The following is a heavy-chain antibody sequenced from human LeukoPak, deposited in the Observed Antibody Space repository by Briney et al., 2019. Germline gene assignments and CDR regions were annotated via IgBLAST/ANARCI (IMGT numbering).Heavy chain of an antibody. J-gene: IGHJ2*01. CDR1: GFTFSSYW. CDR3: AREQEIQGIPLWFGELGYFDL. Sequence: GSLRLSCAASGFTFSSYWMSWVRQAPGKGLEWVANIKQDGSEKYYVDSVKGRFTISRDNAKNSLYLQMNSLRAEDTAVYYCAREQEIQGIPLWFGELGYFDLWGRGTLVTVSS. D-gene: IGHD3-10*01. CDR2: IKQDGSEK. V-gene: IGHV3-7*01.